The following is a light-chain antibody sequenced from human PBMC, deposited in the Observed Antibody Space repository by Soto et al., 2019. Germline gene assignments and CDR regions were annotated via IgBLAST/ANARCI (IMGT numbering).Light chain of an antibody. V-gene: IGKV3-20*01. CDR1: QSVSRGY. J-gene: IGKJ5*01. CDR2: GAS. CDR3: QQYGSSSSIT. Sequence: EFVLTQSPGTLSWSPGEGATLSCRASQSVSRGYLAWYQQKPGQAPRLLIYGASSRATGIPNRFSGSGSGTGFTLTISRLESEDFALYYCQQYGSSSSITFGQGTRLEIK.